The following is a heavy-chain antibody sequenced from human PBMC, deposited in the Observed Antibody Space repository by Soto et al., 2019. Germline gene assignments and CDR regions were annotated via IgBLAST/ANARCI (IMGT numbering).Heavy chain of an antibody. CDR2: IVVGSGNT. CDR3: SADTYGSGSYYNEYFQH. V-gene: IGHV1-58*01. D-gene: IGHD3-10*01. CDR1: GFTFTSSA. J-gene: IGHJ1*01. Sequence: GASVKVSCKASGFTFTSSAVQWVRQARGQRLEWIGWIVVGSGNTNYAQKLQERDTITRDMSTSTAYMELSSLRSEDTAVYYFSADTYGSGSYYNEYFQHWGQGTLVTVSS.